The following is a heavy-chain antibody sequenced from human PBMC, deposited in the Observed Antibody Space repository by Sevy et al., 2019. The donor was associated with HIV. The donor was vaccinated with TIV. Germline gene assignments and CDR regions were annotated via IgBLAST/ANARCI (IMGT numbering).Heavy chain of an antibody. D-gene: IGHD2-15*01. CDR1: GFIFTTYG. CDR3: AKGIGSGGGDLYYYGMDV. CDR2: VSYDGSNK. V-gene: IGHV3-30*18. Sequence: GGSLRLSCAASGFIFTTYGMHWVRQAPGKGLEWVAIVSYDGSNKFYADSVKGRFTISRDNSKNTLYLQMNSLRTEDTAVDYCAKGIGSGGGDLYYYGMDVWGQGTTVTVSS. J-gene: IGHJ6*02.